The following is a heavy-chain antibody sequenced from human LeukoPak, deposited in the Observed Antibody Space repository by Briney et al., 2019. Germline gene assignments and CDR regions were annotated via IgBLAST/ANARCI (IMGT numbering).Heavy chain of an antibody. D-gene: IGHD6-13*01. CDR3: ARVGSSWLSYYYGMDV. V-gene: IGHV4-59*01. CDR2: IYYSGST. J-gene: IGHJ6*02. Sequence: SETLSLTCTVSGGSLSSYYWSWIRQPPGKGLEWIGYIYYSGSTNYNPSLKSRVTISVDTSKNQFSLKLSSVTAADTAVYYCARVGSSWLSYYYGMDVWGQVTTVTVSS. CDR1: GGSLSSYY.